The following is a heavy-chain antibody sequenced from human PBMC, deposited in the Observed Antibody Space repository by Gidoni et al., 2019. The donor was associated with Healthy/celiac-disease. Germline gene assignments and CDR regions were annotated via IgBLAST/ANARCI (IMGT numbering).Heavy chain of an antibody. CDR2: ISWNSGSI. Sequence: EVQLVESGGGLVQPGRSLRLSCAASGFTFDDYAMHWVRQAPGKGLEWVSGISWNSGSIGYADSVKGRFTISRDNAKNSLYLQMNSLRAEDTALYYCAKDAVTTWVWGQGTLVTVSS. V-gene: IGHV3-9*01. D-gene: IGHD4-17*01. CDR3: AKDAVTTWV. CDR1: GFTFDDYA. J-gene: IGHJ4*02.